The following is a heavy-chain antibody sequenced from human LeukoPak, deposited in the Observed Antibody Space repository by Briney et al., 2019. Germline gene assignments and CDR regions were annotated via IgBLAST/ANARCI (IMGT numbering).Heavy chain of an antibody. D-gene: IGHD5-12*01. J-gene: IGHJ4*02. CDR2: FYYTGST. Sequence: PSETLSLTCTVSGGSWSWIRQPPVKGLEWIGYFYYTGSTNYNPSLKSRVTMSLDASKNQFSLKLTSVTAADTAVYYCARGDDYKSTLFDYWGQGTLVTVSS. V-gene: IGHV4-59*01. CDR1: GGS. CDR3: ARGDDYKSTLFDY.